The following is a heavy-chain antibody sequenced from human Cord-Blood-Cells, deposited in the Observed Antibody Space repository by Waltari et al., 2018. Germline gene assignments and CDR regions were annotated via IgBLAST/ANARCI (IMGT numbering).Heavy chain of an antibody. D-gene: IGHD3-10*01. CDR3: AKDRADAFDI. CDR2: IRYDGSNK. CDR1: GFTFSSSG. Sequence: QVQLVESGGGVVQPGGSLRLSCAASGFTFSSSGMHWVRQAPGKGLEWVAFIRYDGSNKYYADSVKGRLTISRDNSKNTLYLQMNSLRAEDTAVYYCAKDRADAFDIWGQGTMVTVSS. V-gene: IGHV3-30*02. J-gene: IGHJ3*02.